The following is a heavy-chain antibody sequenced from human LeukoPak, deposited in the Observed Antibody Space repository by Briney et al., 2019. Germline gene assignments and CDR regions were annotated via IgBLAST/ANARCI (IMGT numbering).Heavy chain of an antibody. CDR1: GFTFSNYW. Sequence: PGGSLRLSCAASGFTFSNYWMSWVRQAPGKGLEWVTIIKYDGSQKYYADSVKGRFTISRDYAKNSLSLQMNSLRVEDTAVYYCARDWNYFENSGFYFEHWGQGTLVTVSS. D-gene: IGHD3-22*01. J-gene: IGHJ4*02. CDR3: ARDWNYFENSGFYFEH. V-gene: IGHV3-7*03. CDR2: IKYDGSQK.